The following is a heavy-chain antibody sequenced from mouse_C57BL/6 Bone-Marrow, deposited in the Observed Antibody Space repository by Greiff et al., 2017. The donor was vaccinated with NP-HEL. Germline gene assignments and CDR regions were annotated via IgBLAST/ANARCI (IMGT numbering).Heavy chain of an antibody. D-gene: IGHD2-5*01. Sequence: VQLQQPGAELVKPGASVKLSCKASGYTFTSYWMHWVKQRPGQDLEWIGMIHTNSGSTNYNEKVKSKATLTVDKSSSTAYMQLSSLTSEDSAVYYCATYDSNYGGGQGTLVTVSA. CDR1: GYTFTSYW. J-gene: IGHJ3*01. V-gene: IGHV1-64*01. CDR3: ATYDSNYG. CDR2: IHTNSGST.